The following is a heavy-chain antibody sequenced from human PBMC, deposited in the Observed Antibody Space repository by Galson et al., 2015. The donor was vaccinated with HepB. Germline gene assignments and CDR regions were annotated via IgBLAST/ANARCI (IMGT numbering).Heavy chain of an antibody. CDR2: ISGSGGST. V-gene: IGHV3-23*01. CDR3: AKGSAIAPLGYEFWSGRDGMDV. Sequence: SLRLSCAASGFTFSSYAMSWVRQAPGKGLEWVSAISGSGGSTYYADSVKGRFTISRDNSKNTLYLQMNNLRAEDTAVYYCAKGSAIAPLGYEFWSGRDGMDVWGQGTTVTVSS. CDR1: GFTFSSYA. D-gene: IGHD3-3*01. J-gene: IGHJ6*02.